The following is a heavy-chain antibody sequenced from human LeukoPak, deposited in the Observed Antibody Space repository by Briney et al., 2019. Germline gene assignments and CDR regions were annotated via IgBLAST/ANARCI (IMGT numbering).Heavy chain of an antibody. CDR3: AKEKAAYCSSTSCFDGYDY. Sequence: PGGSLRLSCAASGFTFSSYAMSWVRQAPGKGLEWVSAISGSGGSTYYADSVKGPFSISRDNSKNTLYLQLHSLRAEDTAVYYCAKEKAAYCSSTSCFDGYDYWGQGTLVTVSS. J-gene: IGHJ4*02. D-gene: IGHD2-2*01. V-gene: IGHV3-23*01. CDR2: ISGSGGST. CDR1: GFTFSSYA.